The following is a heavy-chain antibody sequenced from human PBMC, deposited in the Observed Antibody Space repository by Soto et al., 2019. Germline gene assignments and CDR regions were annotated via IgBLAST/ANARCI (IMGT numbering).Heavy chain of an antibody. CDR1: GYTFASYA. CDR2: ISAYNGNT. Sequence: QVQLVQSGAEVKKPGASVKVSCKASGYTFASYAISWMRQAPGQGLEWMGWISAYNGNTNYAQKRQGRVTMTTDTSTSTAYMELRSMRSGDPGVYYCARDPPPPDYWGQGTLVTVSS. CDR3: ARDPPPPDY. V-gene: IGHV1-18*01. J-gene: IGHJ4*02.